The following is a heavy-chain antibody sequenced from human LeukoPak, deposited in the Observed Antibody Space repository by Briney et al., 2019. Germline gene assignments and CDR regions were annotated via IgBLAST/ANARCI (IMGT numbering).Heavy chain of an antibody. CDR3: ARDHYGDYDY. CDR2: INSDGSST. J-gene: IGHJ4*02. CDR1: GFTFSSYW. Sequence: GGSLRLSCAASGFTFSSYWMHWVRRAPGKGLVWVSHINSDGSSTSYADSVKGRFTISRDNAKNTLHLQMNSLRAEDTAVYYCARDHYGDYDYWGQGTLVTVSS. D-gene: IGHD4-17*01. V-gene: IGHV3-74*01.